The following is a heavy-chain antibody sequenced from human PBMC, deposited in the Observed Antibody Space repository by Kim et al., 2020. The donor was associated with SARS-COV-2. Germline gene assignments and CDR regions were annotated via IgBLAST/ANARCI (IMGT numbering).Heavy chain of an antibody. V-gene: IGHV4-30-2*01. CDR2: IYYSGST. CDR1: GGSISSGGYS. Sequence: SETLSLTCAVSGGSISSGGYSWSWIRQPPGKGLEWIGYIYYSGSTYYNPSLKSRVTISVDRSKNQFSLKLSSVTAADTAVYYCARGLSDYGSGSSTEY. D-gene: IGHD3-10*01. J-gene: IGHJ1*01. CDR3: ARGLSDYGSGSSTEY.